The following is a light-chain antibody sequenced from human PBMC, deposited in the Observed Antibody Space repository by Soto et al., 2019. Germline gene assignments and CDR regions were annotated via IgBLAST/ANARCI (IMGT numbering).Light chain of an antibody. Sequence: QSVLTQPPSASGTPGQRVTIACSGSSTNIESNFVYWYQQLPGAAPKFLIHSDNQRPSGVPDRFSGSKSGTSASLAISGLRSEDEADYYCQSYDSTLDARYVFGTGTKLTVL. J-gene: IGLJ1*01. CDR1: STNIESNF. CDR2: SDN. CDR3: QSYDSTLDARYV. V-gene: IGLV1-47*02.